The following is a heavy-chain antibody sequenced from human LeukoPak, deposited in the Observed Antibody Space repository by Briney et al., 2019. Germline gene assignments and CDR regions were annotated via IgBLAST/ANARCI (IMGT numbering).Heavy chain of an antibody. J-gene: IGHJ4*02. CDR3: ARSYSSSSGGFDY. CDR2: IYYSGST. V-gene: IGHV4-39*07. CDR1: GGSISSSSYY. Sequence: SETLSLTCTVSGGSISSSSYYWGWIRQPPGKGLEWIGSIYYSGSTYYNPSLKSRVTISVDTSKNQFSLKLSSVTAADTAVYYCARSYSSSSGGFDYWGQGTLVTVSS. D-gene: IGHD6-6*01.